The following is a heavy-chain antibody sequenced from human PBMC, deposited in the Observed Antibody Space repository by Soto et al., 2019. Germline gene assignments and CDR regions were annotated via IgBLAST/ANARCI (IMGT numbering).Heavy chain of an antibody. V-gene: IGHV3-23*01. CDR1: GFNFSSYA. D-gene: IGHD3-3*01. CDR3: AKSDYDDFWSGYSILNYYYYYGMDV. Sequence: GGSLRLSCAASGFNFSSYAMSWVRQAPGKGLEWVSAISGSGGSTYYADSVKGRFTISRDNSKNTLYLQMNSLRAEDTAVYYCAKSDYDDFWSGYSILNYYYYYGMDVWGQETTVTVSS. CDR2: ISGSGGST. J-gene: IGHJ6*02.